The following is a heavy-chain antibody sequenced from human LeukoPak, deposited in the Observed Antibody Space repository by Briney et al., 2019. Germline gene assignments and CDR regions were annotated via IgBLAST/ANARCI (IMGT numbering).Heavy chain of an antibody. CDR1: GFTFSNYA. J-gene: IGHJ4*02. D-gene: IGHD3-10*01. Sequence: GRSLRLSCAASGFTFSNYAMHWVRQAPGKGLEWVAVISYDGSNKYYAESVKGRFTISRDNSKNTLYLQMNSLRVEDTAIYYCAKWQYYVSGDDYWGQGILVTVSS. CDR3: AKWQYYVSGDDY. CDR2: ISYDGSNK. V-gene: IGHV3-30-3*01.